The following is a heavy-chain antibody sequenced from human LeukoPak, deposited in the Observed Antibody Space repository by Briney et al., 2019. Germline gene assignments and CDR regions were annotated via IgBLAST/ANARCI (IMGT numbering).Heavy chain of an antibody. V-gene: IGHV3-30*04. CDR2: ISYDGSNK. Sequence: GGSLRLSCAASGFTFSSYAMHWVRQAPGKGLEWVAVISYDGSNKYYADSVKGRFTISRDNSKNTLYLQMNSLRAEDTAVYYCARDGAFRIGYYYMDVWGKGTTVTISS. D-gene: IGHD2/OR15-2a*01. J-gene: IGHJ6*03. CDR3: ARDGAFRIGYYYMDV. CDR1: GFTFSSYA.